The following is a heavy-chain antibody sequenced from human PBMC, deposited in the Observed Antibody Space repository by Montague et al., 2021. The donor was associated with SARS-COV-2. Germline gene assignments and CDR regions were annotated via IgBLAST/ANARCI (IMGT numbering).Heavy chain of an antibody. CDR2: IYYNGST. V-gene: IGHV4-39*07. J-gene: IGHJ4*02. Sequence: SETLSLTCTVSGGSISSSSYYWGWIRQPPGKGLEWIGCIYYNGSTYYNPSLKSRVTISVDTSKNQFSLKLSSVTAADTAVYYCARVGGWSAGGSYYFDYWGQGTLVTVSS. CDR3: ARVGGWSAGGSYYFDY. D-gene: IGHD6-13*01. CDR1: GGSISSSSYY.